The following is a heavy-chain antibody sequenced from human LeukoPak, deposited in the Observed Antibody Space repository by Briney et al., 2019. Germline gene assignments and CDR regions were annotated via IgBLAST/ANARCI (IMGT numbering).Heavy chain of an antibody. CDR2: ISSSSSTI. V-gene: IGHV3-48*04. Sequence: PGGSLRLSCAASGFTFSSYSMNWVRQPAGKWLEWVSFISSSSSTIYYADSVKGRFTISRDNAKNSLYLQMNSLRVEDTAVYYCARDRGGSYSAIDYWGQGTLVTVSS. CDR3: ARDRGGSYSAIDY. D-gene: IGHD1-26*01. CDR1: GFTFSSYS. J-gene: IGHJ4*02.